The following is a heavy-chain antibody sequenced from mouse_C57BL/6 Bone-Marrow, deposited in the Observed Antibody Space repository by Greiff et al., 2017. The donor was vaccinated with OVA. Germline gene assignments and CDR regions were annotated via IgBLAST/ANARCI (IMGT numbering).Heavy chain of an antibody. D-gene: IGHD1-1*01. CDR3: TGGSSPPYYYAMDY. J-gene: IGHJ4*01. CDR1: GYTFTSYW. CDR2: IYPGNSDT. Sequence: VQLQQSGTVLARPGASVKMSCKTSGYTFTSYWMHWVKQRPGQGLEWIGAIYPGNSDTSYNQKFKGKAKLTAVTSASTAYMELSSLTNEDSAVYYCTGGSSPPYYYAMDYWGQGTSVTVSS. V-gene: IGHV1-5*01.